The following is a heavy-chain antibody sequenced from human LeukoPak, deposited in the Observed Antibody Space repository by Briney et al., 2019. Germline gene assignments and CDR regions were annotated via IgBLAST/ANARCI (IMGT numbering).Heavy chain of an antibody. CDR2: IYYSGST. CDR3: ARDLPYYYDSSDY. J-gene: IGHJ4*02. V-gene: IGHV4-61*08. CDR1: GGSISSGDYY. Sequence: SQTLSLTCTVSGGSISSGDYYWSWIRQPPGKGLEWIGYIYYSGSTNYNPSLKSRVTISVDTSKNQFSLKLSSVTAADTAVYYCARDLPYYYDSSDYWGQGTLVTVSS. D-gene: IGHD3-22*01.